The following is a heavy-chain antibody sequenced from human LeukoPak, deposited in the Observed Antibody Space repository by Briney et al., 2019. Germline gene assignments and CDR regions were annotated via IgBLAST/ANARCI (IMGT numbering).Heavy chain of an antibody. J-gene: IGHJ4*02. CDR3: ARDRRPGGYSGYDPTPGY. V-gene: IGHV3-33*01. CDR2: IWYDGSNK. D-gene: IGHD5-12*01. CDR1: GFTFSSYG. Sequence: GRSLRLSCAASGFTFSSYGMHWVCQAPGKGLEWVAVIWYDGSNKYYADSVKGRFTISRDNSKNTLYLQMNSLRAEDTAVYYCARDRRPGGYSGYDPTPGYWGQGTLVTVSS.